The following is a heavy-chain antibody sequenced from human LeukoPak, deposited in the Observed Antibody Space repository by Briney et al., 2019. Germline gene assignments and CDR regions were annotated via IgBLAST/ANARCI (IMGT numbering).Heavy chain of an antibody. J-gene: IGHJ6*02. V-gene: IGHV1-46*01. CDR3: ARDRPSITIFGVVIKGFHGMDV. CDR1: GYTFTSYY. Sequence: GASVKVSCKASGYTFTSYYMHWVRQAPGQGLEWMGIINPSGGSTSYAQKFQGRVTMTRDTSTSTVYMELSSLRSEDTAVYYCARDRPSITIFGVVIKGFHGMDVWGQGTTVTVSS. CDR2: INPSGGST. D-gene: IGHD3-3*01.